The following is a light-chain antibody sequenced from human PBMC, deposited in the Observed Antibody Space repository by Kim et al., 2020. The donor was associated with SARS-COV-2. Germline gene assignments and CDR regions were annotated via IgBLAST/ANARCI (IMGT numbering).Light chain of an antibody. CDR2: VNSDVSH. Sequence: ASVKLTVTLSSGHSRYAIAWHQQQPEKGPRYLMKVNSDVSHSKGDGIPDRFSGSSSGAERYRTISSLQSEDEADYYCQTCGSGIRVFGGGTKVTVL. CDR1: SGHSRYA. CDR3: QTCGSGIRV. J-gene: IGLJ3*02. V-gene: IGLV4-69*01.